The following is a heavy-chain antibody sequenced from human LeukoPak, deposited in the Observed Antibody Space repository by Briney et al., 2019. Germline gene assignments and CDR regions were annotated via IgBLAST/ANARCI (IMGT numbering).Heavy chain of an antibody. D-gene: IGHD3-10*01. CDR3: AKTPARYYFDD. J-gene: IGHJ4*02. CDR2: INCSGGST. V-gene: IGHV3-23*01. CDR1: GFTFSSYA. Sequence: GGSLTLSCTASGFTFSSYAMSWVRQAPGKGLEWVSAINCSGGSTYYADSVKARFTIPRDNSKNTLYLQMNSMRAEDTAVYYCAKTPARYYFDDWGQGTLVTVSS.